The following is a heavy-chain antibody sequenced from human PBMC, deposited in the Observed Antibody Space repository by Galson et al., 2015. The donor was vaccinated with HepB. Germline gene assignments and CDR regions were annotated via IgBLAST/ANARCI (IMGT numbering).Heavy chain of an antibody. Sequence: TLSLTCAVSGGSISSGGYYWSWIRQPPGKGLEWIGYIYYSGSTYYNPSLKSRVTISLDTSKNQFSLKLSSVTAADTTVYYCARFLPYDYVWGSYTSLYAFDIWGQGTMVTVSS. CDR3: ARFLPYDYVWGSYTSLYAFDI. CDR1: GGSISSGGYY. CDR2: IYYSGST. V-gene: IGHV4-30-4*01. J-gene: IGHJ3*02. D-gene: IGHD3-16*01.